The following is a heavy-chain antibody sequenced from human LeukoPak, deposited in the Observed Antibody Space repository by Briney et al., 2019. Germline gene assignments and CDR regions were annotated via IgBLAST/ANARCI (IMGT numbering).Heavy chain of an antibody. Sequence: GASVKVSCKASGGTFSSYAISWVRQARGQGLEWMGGIIPIFGTANYAQKFQGRVTITADKSTSTAYMELSSLRSEDTAVYYCARGGYCSGGSCYFDYWGQGTLVTVSS. D-gene: IGHD2-15*01. V-gene: IGHV1-69*06. J-gene: IGHJ4*02. CDR2: IIPIFGTA. CDR3: ARGGYCSGGSCYFDY. CDR1: GGTFSSYA.